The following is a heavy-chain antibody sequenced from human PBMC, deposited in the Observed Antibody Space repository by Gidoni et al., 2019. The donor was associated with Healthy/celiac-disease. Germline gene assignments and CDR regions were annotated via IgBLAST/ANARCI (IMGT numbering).Heavy chain of an antibody. CDR1: GFTFSSYA. D-gene: IGHD3-22*01. Sequence: QVQLVESGGGVVQPGRSLRLSCAASGFTFSSYALHWVRQAPGKGLEWLAVISYDGSNKYYADSVKGRFTISRDNSKNTLYLQMNSLRAEDTAVYYCARSDRSGYYRKPDYWGQGTMVTVSS. J-gene: IGHJ4*02. CDR2: ISYDGSNK. CDR3: ARSDRSGYYRKPDY. V-gene: IGHV3-30-3*01.